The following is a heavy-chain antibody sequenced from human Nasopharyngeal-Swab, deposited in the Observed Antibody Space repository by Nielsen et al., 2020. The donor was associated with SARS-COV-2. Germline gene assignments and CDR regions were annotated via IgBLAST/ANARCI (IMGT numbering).Heavy chain of an antibody. CDR2: IYHSGST. J-gene: IGHJ6*03. CDR1: GGSVSSSNW. D-gene: IGHD4-17*01. V-gene: IGHV4-4*02. Sequence: SETLSLTCAVSGGSVSSSNWWSWVRQPPRKGLEWIGEIYHSGSTNYNPSLKSRVTISVDKSKNQFSLKLSSVTAADTAVYYCASLRDYANYYMDVWGKGTTVTVSS. CDR3: ASLRDYANYYMDV.